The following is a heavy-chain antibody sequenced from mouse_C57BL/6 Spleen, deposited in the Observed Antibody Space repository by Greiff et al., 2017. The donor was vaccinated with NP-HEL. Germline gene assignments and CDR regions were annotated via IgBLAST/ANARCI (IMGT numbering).Heavy chain of an antibody. Sequence: QVQLKESGAELVMPGASVKLSCKASGYTFTSYWMHWVKQRPGQGLEWIGEIDPSDSYTNYNQKFKGKSTLTVDKSSSTAYMQLSSLTSEDSAVYYCARSPEGYPWGFAYWGQGTLVTVSA. CDR1: GYTFTSYW. D-gene: IGHD2-2*01. V-gene: IGHV1-69*01. J-gene: IGHJ3*01. CDR2: IDPSDSYT. CDR3: ARSPEGYPWGFAY.